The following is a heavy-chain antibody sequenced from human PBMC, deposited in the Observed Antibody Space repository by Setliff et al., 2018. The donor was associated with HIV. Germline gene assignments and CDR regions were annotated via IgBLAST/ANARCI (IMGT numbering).Heavy chain of an antibody. D-gene: IGHD6-6*01. Sequence: SETLSLTCTVSGGSVSNYYWTWIRQSAGKGLEWIGHINTSGSTKYNPSLKSRLTMSVDSSGNQFSLTLTSVTAADTAVYYCASEAWTSYRSSSVYYYYYMDVWGKGTTVTVSS. CDR1: GGSVSNYY. CDR3: ASEAWTSYRSSSVYYYYYMDV. CDR2: INTSGST. J-gene: IGHJ6*03. V-gene: IGHV4-4*07.